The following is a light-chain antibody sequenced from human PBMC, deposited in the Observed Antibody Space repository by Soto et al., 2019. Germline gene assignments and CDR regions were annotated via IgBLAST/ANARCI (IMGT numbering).Light chain of an antibody. CDR3: QQLNSYPIT. CDR2: AAS. V-gene: IGKV1-9*01. J-gene: IGKJ5*01. Sequence: IQLTHAPSSLVASVGHRVTNTCLASQGINTFLAWYQQKAGKAPKLLIYAASTLQSGVQSRFSGSGSGTDVTLTISSLQSEDFATYYCQQLNSYPITFGQGTRLEIK. CDR1: QGINTF.